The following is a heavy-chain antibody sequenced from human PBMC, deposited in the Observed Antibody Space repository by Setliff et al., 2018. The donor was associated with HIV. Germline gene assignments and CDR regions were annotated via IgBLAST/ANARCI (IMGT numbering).Heavy chain of an antibody. Sequence: GSLRLSCAASGFTFNTYGMCWVRQAPGKGLEWVANIGQDGSEKNYVDSVKGRFTISRDNAKNSLYLQMDSLRVEDTTVYYCTRKLAPGHGMDVWGQGTTVTVSS. CDR2: IGQDGSEK. D-gene: IGHD3-3*02. V-gene: IGHV3-7*01. CDR3: TRKLAPGHGMDV. J-gene: IGHJ6*02. CDR1: GFTFNTYG.